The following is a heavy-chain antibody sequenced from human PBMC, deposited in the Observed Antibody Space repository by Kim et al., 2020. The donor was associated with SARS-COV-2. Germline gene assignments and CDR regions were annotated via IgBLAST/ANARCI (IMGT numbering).Heavy chain of an antibody. Sequence: SETLSLTCTVSGGSISSYYWNWIRQPPGKGLEWIGYIYYSGSTNYNPSLKSRVTISVDTSKNQFSLKLSSVTAADTAVYYCAREHDYGDYLDYRGQGTLVTVSS. D-gene: IGHD4-17*01. CDR2: IYYSGST. V-gene: IGHV4-59*13. J-gene: IGHJ4*02. CDR1: GGSISSYY. CDR3: AREHDYGDYLDY.